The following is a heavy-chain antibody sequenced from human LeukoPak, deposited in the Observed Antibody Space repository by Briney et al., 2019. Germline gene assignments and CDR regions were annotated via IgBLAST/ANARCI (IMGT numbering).Heavy chain of an antibody. V-gene: IGHV4-34*01. CDR1: GGSFSGYY. J-gene: IGHJ4*02. CDR3: ARPAHISGSYYSRVSYFDY. D-gene: IGHD1-26*01. CDR2: INHSGST. Sequence: PSETLSLTCAVYGGSFSGYYWSWIRQPPGKGLEWIGEINHSGSTNYNPSLKSRVTISVDTSKNQFSLKLSSVTAADTAVYYCARPAHISGSYYSRVSYFDYWGQGTLVTVSS.